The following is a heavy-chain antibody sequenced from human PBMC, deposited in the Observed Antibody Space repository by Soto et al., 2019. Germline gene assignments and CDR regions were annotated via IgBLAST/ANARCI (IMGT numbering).Heavy chain of an antibody. V-gene: IGHV4-59*01. Sequence: SETLSLTCTVSGGSISSYYWNWIRQPPGKGLEWIGYIYYSGSTNYNPSLKSRVTMSVDASKNQFSLKLSSVTAADTAVYYCVRTQYYFGLGAPTYFDHWGQGTLVTVSS. D-gene: IGHD3-10*01. CDR3: VRTQYYFGLGAPTYFDH. CDR1: GGSISSYY. J-gene: IGHJ4*02. CDR2: IYYSGST.